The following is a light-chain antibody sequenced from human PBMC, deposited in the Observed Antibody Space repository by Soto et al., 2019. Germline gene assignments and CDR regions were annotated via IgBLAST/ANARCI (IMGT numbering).Light chain of an antibody. J-gene: IGLJ2*01. V-gene: IGLV3-1*01. CDR2: QDS. CDR1: RLGNKY. Sequence: SYELTQPPSVSVSPGQTASITCSGDRLGNKYTCWYQQKPGQSPVLVIYQDSRRPSGIPERFSGSNSGNTATLTISGTQAMDEADYYCQAWDRYSRVFGVGTQVTVL. CDR3: QAWDRYSRV.